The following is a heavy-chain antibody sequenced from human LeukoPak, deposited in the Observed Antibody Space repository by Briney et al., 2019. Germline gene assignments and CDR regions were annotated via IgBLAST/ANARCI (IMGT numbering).Heavy chain of an antibody. CDR1: GYTFTSYY. Sequence: GASVKVSCKASGYTFTSYYMHWVRQAPGQGLEWMGIINPSGGSTSYAQKFQGRVTMTRDMSTSTVYMELSSLRAEDTAVYYCAKLVQGRFLSWFDPWGQGTLVTVSS. CDR2: INPSGGST. V-gene: IGHV1-46*01. J-gene: IGHJ5*02. D-gene: IGHD3-3*01. CDR3: AKLVQGRFLSWFDP.